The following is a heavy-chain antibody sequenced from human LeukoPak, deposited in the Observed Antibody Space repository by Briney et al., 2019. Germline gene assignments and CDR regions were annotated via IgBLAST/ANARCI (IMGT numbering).Heavy chain of an antibody. CDR3: ARGMSRSRVIHFDY. D-gene: IGHD2-21*01. Sequence: SETLSLTCAVYGGSFSGYYWSWIRQPPGKGLEWIGEINHSGSTNYNPSLKSRVTISVDTSKNQFSLKLSFVTAADTAVYYCARGMSRSRVIHFDYWGQGTLVTVSS. CDR2: INHSGST. J-gene: IGHJ4*02. V-gene: IGHV4-34*01. CDR1: GGSFSGYY.